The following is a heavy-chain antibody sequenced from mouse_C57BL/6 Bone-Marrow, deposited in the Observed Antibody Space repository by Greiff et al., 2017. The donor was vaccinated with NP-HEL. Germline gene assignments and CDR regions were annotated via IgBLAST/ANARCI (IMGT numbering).Heavy chain of an antibody. CDR2: IYPGSGST. D-gene: IGHD2-12*01. V-gene: IGHV1-55*01. J-gene: IGHJ1*03. CDR1: GYTFTSYW. CDR3: ARRGRPGSYWYFDV. Sequence: VQLQQPGAELVKPGASVKMSCKASGYTFTSYWITWVKQRPGQGLEWIGDIYPGSGSTNYNEKFKSKATLTVDTSSSTAYMQLSSLTSEDSAVYDGARRGRPGSYWYFDVWGTGTTVTVSS.